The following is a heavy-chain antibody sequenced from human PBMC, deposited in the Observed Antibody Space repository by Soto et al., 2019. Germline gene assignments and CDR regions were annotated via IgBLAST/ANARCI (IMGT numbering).Heavy chain of an antibody. CDR2: IYPGDSDT. V-gene: IGHV5-51*01. D-gene: IGHD2-2*01. CDR1: GYSFINYW. J-gene: IGHJ6*03. Sequence: PGESLKISCKGSGYSFINYWIAWVRQMPGKGLECMGIIYPGDSDTAYSPSFQGQVTISADKSISTAYLQWSSLKASDTAMYFCARLGTSYYDGLCLDSYYLDFWGKGTTVTVSS. CDR3: ARLGTSYYDGLCLDSYYLDF.